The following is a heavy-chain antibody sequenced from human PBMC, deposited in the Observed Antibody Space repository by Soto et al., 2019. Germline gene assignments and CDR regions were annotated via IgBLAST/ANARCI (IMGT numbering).Heavy chain of an antibody. D-gene: IGHD2-21*02. CDR3: AVDGNCRGGACQAWLDP. CDR2: IHYSGST. CDR1: GGSVRSDPYY. J-gene: IGHJ5*02. V-gene: IGHV4-61*01. Sequence: QVQLQESGPGLAKPSETLSLTCSVSGGSVRSDPYYWTWLRQPPGKGLEWIGYIHYSGSTNYNPSLKSRVTISVDMSKNQFSLRLSSVTAADTAVYHCAVDGNCRGGACQAWLDPWGQGTLVTVSS.